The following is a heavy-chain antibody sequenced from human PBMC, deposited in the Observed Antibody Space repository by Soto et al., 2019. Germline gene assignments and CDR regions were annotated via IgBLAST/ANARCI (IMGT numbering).Heavy chain of an antibody. V-gene: IGHV4-39*01. D-gene: IGHD3-3*01. CDR2: FYYSGGP. J-gene: IGHJ4*02. CDR3: ARQIGFWSGSYIPSYFDY. CDR1: GGSISSTTYY. Sequence: PSETLSLTCTVSGGSISSTTYYWGWIRQPPGKGLEWIGSFYYSGGPYYNPSLKSRVTVSVDTSKNQFSLKLSSVTAADTAVYYCARQIGFWSGSYIPSYFDYWGQGTLVTVSS.